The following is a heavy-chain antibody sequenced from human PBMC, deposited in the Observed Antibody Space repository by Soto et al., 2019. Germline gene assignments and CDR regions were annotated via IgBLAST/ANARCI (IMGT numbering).Heavy chain of an antibody. V-gene: IGHV1-8*01. CDR2: MNPNSGNT. J-gene: IGHJ5*02. CDR1: GYTFTSYD. Sequence: QVQLVQSGAEVKKSGASVKVSCKASGYTFTSYDINWVRQATGQGLEWMGWMNPNSGNTGYAQKFQGRVTMTRVTSIRTAYMELSSLRYEDTAGYYCAREGSAGSTGGFDPWGQGTLVTVSS. CDR3: AREGSAGSTGGFDP. D-gene: IGHD6-13*01.